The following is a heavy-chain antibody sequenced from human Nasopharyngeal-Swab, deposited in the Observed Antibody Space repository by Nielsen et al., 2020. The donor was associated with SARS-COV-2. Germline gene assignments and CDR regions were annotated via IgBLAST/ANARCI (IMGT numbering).Heavy chain of an antibody. V-gene: IGHV4-30-4*01. D-gene: IGHD3-10*01. Sequence: SETLSLTCAVYGGSFSGYYWSWIRQPPGKGLEWIGYIYYSGSTYYNPSLKSRVTISVDTSKNQFSLKLSSVTAADTAVYYCARDVRSYGSGSYYHYYYYYYMDVWGKGTTVTVSS. CDR2: IYYSGST. CDR1: GGSFSGYY. J-gene: IGHJ6*03. CDR3: ARDVRSYGSGSYYHYYYYYYMDV.